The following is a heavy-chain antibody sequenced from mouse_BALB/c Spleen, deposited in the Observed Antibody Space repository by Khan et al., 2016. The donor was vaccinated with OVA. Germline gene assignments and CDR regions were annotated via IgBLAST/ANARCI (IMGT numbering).Heavy chain of an antibody. CDR1: GYTFTSYW. J-gene: IGHJ3*01. D-gene: IGHD2-2*01. V-gene: IGHV1-61*01. CDR3: TRREKYGYDPSWFAY. CDR2: IDPSDSET. Sequence: QVQLQQPGTELVRPGASVKLSCKASGYTFTSYWMNWVKQRPGHGLEWIGMIDPSDSETHYNQMFKDKATLTVDKFSSTAYMQLSSLTSEDSAVYYCTRREKYGYDPSWFAYWGQGTLVTVSA.